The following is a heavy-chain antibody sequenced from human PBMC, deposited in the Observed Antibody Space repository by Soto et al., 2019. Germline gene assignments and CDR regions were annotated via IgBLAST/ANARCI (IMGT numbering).Heavy chain of an antibody. V-gene: IGHV4-61*01. CDR2: IYYSGST. CDR1: GDSVNSGTYY. CDR3: ARRYGSAIDY. J-gene: IGHJ4*02. D-gene: IGHD1-26*01. Sequence: ETLSLTCTVSGDSVNSGTYYWSWIRQPPGKGLEWIGYIYYSGSTNCNPSLKSRVTISVDTSKNQFSLKLSSVTAADTAVYYCARRYGSAIDYWGQGTLVTVSS.